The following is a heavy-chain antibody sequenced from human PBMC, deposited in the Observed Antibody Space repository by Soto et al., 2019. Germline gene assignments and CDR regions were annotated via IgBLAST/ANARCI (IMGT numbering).Heavy chain of an antibody. V-gene: IGHV1-8*01. CDR1: GYTFTSYD. CDR2: MNPNSGNT. CDR3: ARGSPYYDFWSGSGNWFDP. Sequence: ASVKVSCKASGYTFTSYDINWVRQATGQGLEWMGWMNPNSGNTGYAQKFQGRVTMTRNTSISTVYMELSSLRSEDTAVYYCARGSPYYDFWSGSGNWFDPWGQGTLVTVS. D-gene: IGHD3-3*01. J-gene: IGHJ5*02.